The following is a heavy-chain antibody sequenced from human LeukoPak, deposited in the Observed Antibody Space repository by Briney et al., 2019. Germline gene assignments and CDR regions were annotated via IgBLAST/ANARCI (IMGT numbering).Heavy chain of an antibody. CDR3: LTIVETDLDAFDI. Sequence: GGSLRLSCAASGFTFSDYYMSWMRQAPGKGLQWVSYISNSGSPIYYADSVKGRFTISRDNAKSTLYLQMNSLRAEDTAVYYCLTIVETDLDAFDIWGQGTKVTVSS. V-gene: IGHV3-11*04. CDR2: ISNSGSPI. J-gene: IGHJ3*02. CDR1: GFTFSDYY. D-gene: IGHD2-21*01.